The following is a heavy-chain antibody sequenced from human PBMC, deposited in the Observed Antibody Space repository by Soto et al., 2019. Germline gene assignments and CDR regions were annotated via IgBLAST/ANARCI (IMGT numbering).Heavy chain of an antibody. CDR1: GFTFSNAW. D-gene: IGHD2-21*02. CDR2: IKSKTDGGTT. Sequence: GGSVRLSCAASGFTFSNAWMSWVRQAPGKGLEWVGRIKSKTDGGTTDYAAPVKGRFTISRDDSKNTLYLQMNSLKTEDTAVYYCTTDPSERGDPYYYYGMDVWGQGTTVTVSS. V-gene: IGHV3-15*01. J-gene: IGHJ6*02. CDR3: TTDPSERGDPYYYYGMDV.